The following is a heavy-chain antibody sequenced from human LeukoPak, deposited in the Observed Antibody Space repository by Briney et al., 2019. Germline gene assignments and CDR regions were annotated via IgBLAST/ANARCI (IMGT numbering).Heavy chain of an antibody. CDR3: ARVVSQAAPDWYMDV. CDR1: GYAIGSSHY. J-gene: IGHJ2*01. Sequence: SSETLSLTCDVSGYAIGSSHYWGWIRQPPGRGLQWIGHGNLHGSSAYNASLRGRVTISIEASKNRFSLRLTSVTGADAAIYYCARVVSQAAPDWYMDVWGGGTVVIVSS. V-gene: IGHV4-38-2*01. CDR2: GNLHGSS. D-gene: IGHD2-21*01.